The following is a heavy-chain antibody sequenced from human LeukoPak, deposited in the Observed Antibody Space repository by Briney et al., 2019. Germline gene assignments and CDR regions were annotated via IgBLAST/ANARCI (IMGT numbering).Heavy chain of an antibody. CDR3: ATSPPVVPAAITAFDI. J-gene: IGHJ3*02. V-gene: IGHV4-59*12. D-gene: IGHD2-2*01. CDR1: GGSISSYY. Sequence: SETLSLTCTVSGGSISSYYWSWIRQPPGKGLEWIGYIYYSGSTNYNPSLKSRVTISVDTSKNQFSLKLSSVTAADTAVYYCATSPPVVPAAITAFDIWGQGTMVTVSS. CDR2: IYYSGST.